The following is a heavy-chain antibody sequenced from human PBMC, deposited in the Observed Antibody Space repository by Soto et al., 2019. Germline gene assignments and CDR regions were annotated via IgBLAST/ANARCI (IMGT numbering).Heavy chain of an antibody. CDR2: IKPDGSEI. Sequence: GGSLRLSCAASGFSLSNNCMSWVRQAPGKGLEWVANIKPDGSEIFYVDSVKGRFTISRDNAKNSLYLQMSSLRGEDTAVYYCARDGGRGHDFVDWGQGTLVTVSS. D-gene: IGHD1-26*01. CDR3: ARDGGRGHDFVD. CDR1: GFSLSNNC. V-gene: IGHV3-7*04. J-gene: IGHJ4*02.